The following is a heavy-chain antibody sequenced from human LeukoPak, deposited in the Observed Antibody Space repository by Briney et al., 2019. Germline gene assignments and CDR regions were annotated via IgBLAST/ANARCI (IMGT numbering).Heavy chain of an antibody. D-gene: IGHD5-18*01. CDR1: GFTFSSYE. J-gene: IGHJ4*02. Sequence: GGSLRLSCAASGFTFSSYEMNWVRQAPGKGLEWVSYISSSGSTIYYADSLKGRFTISRDNAKNTLYLQMNSLRAEDTAVYYCTRGGGYSYGSFDYWGQGTLVTVSS. CDR2: ISSSGSTI. CDR3: TRGGGYSYGSFDY. V-gene: IGHV3-48*03.